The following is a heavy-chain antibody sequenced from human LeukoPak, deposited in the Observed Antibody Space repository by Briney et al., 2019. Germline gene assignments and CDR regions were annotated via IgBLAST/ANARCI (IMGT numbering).Heavy chain of an antibody. J-gene: IGHJ4*02. CDR1: GGSFSGYS. V-gene: IGHV4-34*01. CDR3: ARGRNYYGSGSHLAY. Sequence: SQALSLTCAVYGGSFSGYSWTWIRQPPGRGLEWIGEVIHSGTTNYNPSLKSRVTISVDTSKRQFSLKVSSVTAADTAVYYCARGRNYYGSGSHLAYWGQGTLVTVSS. D-gene: IGHD3-10*01. CDR2: VIHSGTT.